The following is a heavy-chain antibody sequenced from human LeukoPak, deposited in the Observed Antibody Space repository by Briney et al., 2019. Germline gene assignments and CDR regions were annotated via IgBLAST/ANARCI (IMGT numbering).Heavy chain of an antibody. D-gene: IGHD3-10*01. Sequence: ASVKVFCKASGYTFTSYSTHWVRQAPGQGLEWMGIINPKGGSISYAQKFQGRVTMTRDTSTSTVYMELSSLRSEDAAVYYCARDYYGSGSYYNFGWFDPWGQGTLVTVSS. V-gene: IGHV1-46*01. CDR2: INPKGGSI. J-gene: IGHJ5*02. CDR3: ARDYYGSGSYYNFGWFDP. CDR1: GYTFTSYS.